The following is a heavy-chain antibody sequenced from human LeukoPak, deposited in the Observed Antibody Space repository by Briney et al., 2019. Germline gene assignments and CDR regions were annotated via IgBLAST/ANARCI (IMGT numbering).Heavy chain of an antibody. CDR3: ARHMAVAGDNNGGYFDY. Sequence: SVKVSCKASGGTFSSYAISWVRQAPGQGLEWMGRIIPILGIANYAQKFQGRVTITADKSTSTAYMELSGLRSEDTAVYYCARHMAVAGDNNGGYFDYWGQGTLVTVSS. V-gene: IGHV1-69*04. J-gene: IGHJ4*02. D-gene: IGHD6-19*01. CDR2: IIPILGIA. CDR1: GGTFSSYA.